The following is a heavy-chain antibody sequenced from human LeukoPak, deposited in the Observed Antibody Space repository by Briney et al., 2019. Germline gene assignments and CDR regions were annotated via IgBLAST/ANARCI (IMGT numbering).Heavy chain of an antibody. Sequence: SVKVSCKASGGTFSSYAISWVRQAPGQGLEWMGGIIPIFGTANYAQKLPGRVTITADASTSTAYMELSRLRSEDTAVYYCARNSGSYSSDYSYYGMDVWGQGTTVTVSS. CDR3: ARNSGSYSSDYSYYGMDV. CDR2: IIPIFGTA. J-gene: IGHJ6*02. CDR1: GGTFSSYA. D-gene: IGHD1-26*01. V-gene: IGHV1-69*01.